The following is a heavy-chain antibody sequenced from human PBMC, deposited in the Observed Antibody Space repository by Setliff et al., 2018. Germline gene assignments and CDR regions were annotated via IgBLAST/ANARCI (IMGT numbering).Heavy chain of an antibody. V-gene: IGHV3-7*03. CDR3: ARDNVILDDSRGIFHPWYDP. CDR2: IKEDGSEE. Sequence: GESLKLSCAASGFRFSRHWMTWVRQAPGKGLEWVANIKEDGSEEYYVDSVRGRFSISRDNAKDSVFLEMNSLRADDTAVYYCARDNVILDDSRGIFHPWYDPWGQGTLVTVSS. D-gene: IGHD4-4*01. CDR1: GFRFSRHW. J-gene: IGHJ5*02.